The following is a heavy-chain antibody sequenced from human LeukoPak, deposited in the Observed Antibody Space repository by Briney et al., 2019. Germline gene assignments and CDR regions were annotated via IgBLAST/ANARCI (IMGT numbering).Heavy chain of an antibody. CDR1: GYSFTSYW. D-gene: IGHD3-10*01. V-gene: IGHV5-51*01. CDR3: ARQYLGSGSYKED. CDR2: IYSGDSET. J-gene: IGHJ4*02. Sequence: GESLKISCKGSGYSFTSYWIGWVRQMPGKGLERMGIIYSGDSETRYSPSFQGQVTISADKSISTAYLQWSSLKASDTAMYYCARQYLGSGSYKEDWGQGTLVTVSS.